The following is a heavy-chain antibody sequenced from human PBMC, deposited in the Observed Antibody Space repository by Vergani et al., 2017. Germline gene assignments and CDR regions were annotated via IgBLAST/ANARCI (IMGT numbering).Heavy chain of an antibody. V-gene: IGHV3-21*06. CDR1: EFTFSTYS. CDR2: ISSGSTYT. D-gene: IGHD6-25*01. CDR3: ARDGEKVGYRRHNYLDF. J-gene: IGHJ4*02. Sequence: EVQLVESGGGLVKTGGSLRLSCAASEFTFSTYSMNWVRQAPGKGLEWVSSISSGSTYTFYADSVKDRFTISRDNAESTLYLHMSSLRAEDTAIYYCARDGEKVGYRRHNYLDFWGQGTLVTVSS.